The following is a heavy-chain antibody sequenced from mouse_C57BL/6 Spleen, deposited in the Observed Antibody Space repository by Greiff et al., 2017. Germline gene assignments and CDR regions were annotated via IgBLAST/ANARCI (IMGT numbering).Heavy chain of an antibody. CDR3: AKHGDSNYLYDAMDY. V-gene: IGHV2-9*01. Sequence: VKLVESGPGLVAPSQSLSITCTVSGFSLTSYGVDWVRQPPGKGLEWLGVIWGGGSTHYNSALMSRLSISKDNSKSQVFLKMNSLRTDDTAMYYCAKHGDSNYLYDAMDYWGQGTSVTVSS. J-gene: IGHJ4*01. CDR2: IWGGGST. D-gene: IGHD2-5*01. CDR1: GFSLTSYG.